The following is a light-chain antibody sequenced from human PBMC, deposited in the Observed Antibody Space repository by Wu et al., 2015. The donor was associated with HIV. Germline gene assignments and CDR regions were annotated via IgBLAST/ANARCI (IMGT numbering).Light chain of an antibody. CDR1: LNVRNK. J-gene: IGKJ1*01. CDR2: DAS. Sequence: EIVMTQSPGTLSVSAGEGATLSCGASLNVRNKLAWYQQKHGLPPRLLIYDASTRATGVPARFSGSGSGTEFTLTISSLQSEDFATYYCQKYNTAPWTFGQGTQGGNET. V-gene: IGKV3-15*01. CDR3: QKYNTAPWT.